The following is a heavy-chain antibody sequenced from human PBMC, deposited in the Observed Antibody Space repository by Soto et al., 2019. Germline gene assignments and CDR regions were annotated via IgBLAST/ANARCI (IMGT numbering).Heavy chain of an antibody. J-gene: IGHJ6*02. Sequence: QVQLQESGPGLVKPSETLSLTCTVSGGSISGSYWGWIRQTPGKGLEWIGYMYYNGVTNYKPSLESRVTISVDTSKNQFSLNLSSVTAADTAVYYCARDRSAPLGPEWYYFYGLDVWGQGTTVTVSS. D-gene: IGHD3-3*01. CDR1: GGSISGSY. CDR2: MYYNGVT. CDR3: ARDRSAPLGPEWYYFYGLDV. V-gene: IGHV4-59*01.